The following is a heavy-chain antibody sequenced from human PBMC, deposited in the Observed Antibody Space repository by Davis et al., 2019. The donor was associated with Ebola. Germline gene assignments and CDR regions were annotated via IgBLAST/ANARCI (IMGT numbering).Heavy chain of an antibody. V-gene: IGHV3-30*02. Sequence: GESLKISCAASGFTFNNYGMHWVRQAPGKGLEWVAFIWYDGSNKYHADSVKGRFTISRDNSKNTLYLQMNSLRTEDTAVYYCAKDSAAPLGYWGQGTLVTVSS. CDR1: GFTFNNYG. D-gene: IGHD7-27*01. CDR3: AKDSAAPLGY. CDR2: IWYDGSNK. J-gene: IGHJ4*02.